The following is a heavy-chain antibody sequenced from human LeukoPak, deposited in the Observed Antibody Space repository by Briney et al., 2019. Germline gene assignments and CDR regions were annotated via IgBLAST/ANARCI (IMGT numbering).Heavy chain of an antibody. V-gene: IGHV3-23*01. D-gene: IGHD6-19*01. Sequence: GGSLRLSCEGTGFTFSDYWMGWVRQAPGKGLEWVSSISGSGDNTYYAESVKGRFTISRDNSKNTLFLQMNSLRAEDTAVFYCAKRSGYTTGWFFDFWGQGTLVTVSS. CDR3: AKRSGYTTGWFFDF. CDR2: ISGSGDNT. CDR1: GFTFSDYW. J-gene: IGHJ4*02.